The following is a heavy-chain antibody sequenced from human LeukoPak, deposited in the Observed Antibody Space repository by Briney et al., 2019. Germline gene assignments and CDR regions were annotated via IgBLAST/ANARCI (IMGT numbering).Heavy chain of an antibody. J-gene: IGHJ3*02. Sequence: PSETLSLTCAVYGGSFSGYYWSWIRQPPGMGLEWSGEINHSGSTNYNPSLKSRVTISADTSKNQFSLKLSSVTAADTAVYYCARGMVACTNGVCYTRDAFDIWGQGTMVTVSS. V-gene: IGHV4-34*01. CDR3: ARGMVACTNGVCYTRDAFDI. CDR2: INHSGST. D-gene: IGHD2-8*01. CDR1: GGSFSGYY.